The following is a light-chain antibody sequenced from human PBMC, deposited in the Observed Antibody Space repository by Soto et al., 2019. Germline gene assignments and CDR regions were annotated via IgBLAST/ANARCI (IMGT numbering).Light chain of an antibody. J-gene: IGKJ1*01. CDR3: QKYDSAPWA. Sequence: DIQMTQSPSSLSASVGDSVTITCRTSQGIGNKLVWYQHKAGQAPRLLIHAAYNLQSGVPSRFSGSISGTTFTLTISSLQPEDVATYYCQKYDSAPWAFGQGTKVEIK. CDR2: AAY. V-gene: IGKV1-27*01. CDR1: QGIGNK.